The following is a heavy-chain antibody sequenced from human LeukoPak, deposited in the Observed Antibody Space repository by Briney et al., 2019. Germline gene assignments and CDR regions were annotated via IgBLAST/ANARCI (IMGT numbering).Heavy chain of an antibody. Sequence: SETLSLTCAVYGGSFSGYYWSWIRQPPGKGLEWIGEINHSGSTNYNPSLKSRVTISVDTSKNQFSLKLSSVTAADTAVYYCARGPPNCSGGSCYSSYYYYGMDVWGQGTTVTVSS. D-gene: IGHD2-15*01. J-gene: IGHJ6*02. CDR2: INHSGST. V-gene: IGHV4-34*01. CDR1: GGSFSGYY. CDR3: ARGPPNCSGGSCYSSYYYYGMDV.